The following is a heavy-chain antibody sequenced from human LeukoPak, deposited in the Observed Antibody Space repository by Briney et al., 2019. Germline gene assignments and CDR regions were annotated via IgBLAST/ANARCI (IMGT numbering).Heavy chain of an antibody. CDR1: GFTFSINN. Sequence: GESLKISCAASGFTFSINNMHWVRQAPGKGLEWVAFVENNGNEKYADSVRGRFTVSRDNSRNTLYLQMNSLGAEDTAVYYCARELHLGQGTLVTVSS. J-gene: IGHJ4*02. CDR3: ARELH. V-gene: IGHV3-30*02. CDR2: VENNGNEK.